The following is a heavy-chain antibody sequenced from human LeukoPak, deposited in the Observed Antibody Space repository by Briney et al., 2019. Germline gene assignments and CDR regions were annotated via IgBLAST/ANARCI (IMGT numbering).Heavy chain of an antibody. D-gene: IGHD2-2*01. V-gene: IGHV1-46*01. Sequence: ASVKVSCKASGYTFTSYYMHWVRQAPGQGLEWMGLINPSGGSTSYAQKFQGRVTMTRDTSTSTVYMELSSLRSEDTAVYYCARDREEVVPAAPPLDYGMDVWGQGTTVTVSS. CDR2: INPSGGST. CDR1: GYTFTSYY. CDR3: ARDREEVVPAAPPLDYGMDV. J-gene: IGHJ6*02.